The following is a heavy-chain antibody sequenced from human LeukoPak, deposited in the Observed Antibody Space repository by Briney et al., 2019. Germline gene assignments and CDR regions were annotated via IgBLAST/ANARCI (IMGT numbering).Heavy chain of an antibody. CDR1: AYTFTGYY. V-gene: IGHV1-2*02. CDR2: INPNSGAT. D-gene: IGHD6-19*01. CDR3: ARARLRGIAVAGGDY. J-gene: IGHJ4*02. Sequence: ASVTVSCKASAYTFTGYYMHWVRQAPGQGLEWMGWINPNSGATNYAQKFQGRVTMTRDTSISTAYMELGRLRSDDTAVYYCARARLRGIAVAGGDYWGQGTLVTVSS.